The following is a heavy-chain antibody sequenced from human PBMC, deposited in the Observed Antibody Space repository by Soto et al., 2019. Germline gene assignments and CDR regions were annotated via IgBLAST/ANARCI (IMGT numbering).Heavy chain of an antibody. J-gene: IGHJ4*02. CDR2: IYYSGST. Sequence: QVQLQESGPGLVKPSETLSLTCTVSAGSISSDYWSWIRQPPGKGLEWIGYIYYSGSTNYNPSLESRVTMSVDTSQNQFSLKITSMTAADTAVYYGARGTGDGSGYYRPFDYWGQGTLVTVSS. V-gene: IGHV4-59*01. D-gene: IGHD3-22*01. CDR1: AGSISSDY. CDR3: ARGTGDGSGYYRPFDY.